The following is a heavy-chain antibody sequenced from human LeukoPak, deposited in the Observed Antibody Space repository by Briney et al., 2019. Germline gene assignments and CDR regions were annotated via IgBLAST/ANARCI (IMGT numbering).Heavy chain of an antibody. Sequence: ASVKVSCKASGYTFTSYDINWVRQATGQGLEWMGWMNPNSGNTGYAQKFQGRVTMTTDTSTSTAYMELRSLRSDDTAVYYCARSTYYYDSSGYRFDYWGQGTLVTVSS. J-gene: IGHJ4*02. V-gene: IGHV1-8*02. D-gene: IGHD3-22*01. CDR1: GYTFTSYD. CDR3: ARSTYYYDSSGYRFDY. CDR2: MNPNSGNT.